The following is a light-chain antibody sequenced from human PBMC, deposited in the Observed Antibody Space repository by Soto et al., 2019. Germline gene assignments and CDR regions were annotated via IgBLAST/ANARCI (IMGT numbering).Light chain of an antibody. Sequence: EIVMTQSPATLSVSPGERATLSFRASQSVSSNLAWYQQKPGQAPRLLIYGASPRANGIPGRFSGSRSGTEFTLSISSLQSEDFAVYYSQQYNNWPPLTFGGGTKVEIK. CDR1: QSVSSN. CDR2: GAS. J-gene: IGKJ4*01. V-gene: IGKV3-15*01. CDR3: QQYNNWPPLT.